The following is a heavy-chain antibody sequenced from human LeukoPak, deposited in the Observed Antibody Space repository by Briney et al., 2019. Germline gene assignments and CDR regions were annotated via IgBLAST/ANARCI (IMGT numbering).Heavy chain of an antibody. CDR1: GCTFTSYY. J-gene: IGHJ4*02. CDR2: INPSGGST. D-gene: IGHD2-2*01. CDR3: ASSSDIVVVPAAIGY. V-gene: IGHV1-46*03. Sequence: ASVKVSCKASGCTFTSYYMHWVRQAPGQGLEWMGIINPSGGSTSYAQKFQGRVTMTRDTSTSTVYMELSGLRSEDTAVYYCASSSDIVVVPAAIGYWGQGTLVTVSS.